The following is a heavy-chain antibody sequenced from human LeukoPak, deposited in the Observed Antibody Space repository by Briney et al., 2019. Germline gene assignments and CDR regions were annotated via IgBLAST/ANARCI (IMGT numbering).Heavy chain of an antibody. Sequence: ASVKVSCKVSGYTLTELSMHWVRQAPGKGLEWMGGFDPEDGETIYAQKFQGRVTMTEDTSTDTAYMELSSLRSEDTAVYYCATDLLGRRWLQSPFDYWGQGTLVTVSS. J-gene: IGHJ4*02. D-gene: IGHD5-24*01. V-gene: IGHV1-24*01. CDR2: FDPEDGET. CDR1: GYTLTELS. CDR3: ATDLLGRRWLQSPFDY.